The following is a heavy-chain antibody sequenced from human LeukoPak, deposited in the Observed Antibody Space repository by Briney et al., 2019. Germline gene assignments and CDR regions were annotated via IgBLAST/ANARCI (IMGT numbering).Heavy chain of an antibody. CDR1: GGSINSGHYC. CDR2: IYTSGNT. Sequence: SQTLSLTCTVSGGSINSGHYCWSWIRQPAGEGLEWIGRIYTSGNTNYNPSLKSRVTISVDTSKNQFSLKLSSVTAADTAVYYCARDINYGSSWYVSVRGFDYWGQGTLVTVSS. J-gene: IGHJ4*02. D-gene: IGHD6-13*01. V-gene: IGHV4-61*02. CDR3: ARDINYGSSWYVSVRGFDY.